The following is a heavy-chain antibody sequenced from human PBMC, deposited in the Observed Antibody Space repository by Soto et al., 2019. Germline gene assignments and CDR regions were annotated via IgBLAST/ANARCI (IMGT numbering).Heavy chain of an antibody. J-gene: IGHJ4*01. D-gene: IGHD3-10*01. CDR3: AKMGRGNLPKLLHV. V-gene: IGHV3-23*01. CDR2: FTAAGRNT. Sequence: PGGSLRLSCAASGFTFSDFAMSWVRKAPGKGLEWVSTFTAAGRNTFYADSVKGRFTISRDNSKSTLYLHVNSLRVDDTAVYYCAKMGRGNLPKLLHVCGHGTLVTVYS. CDR1: GFTFSDFA.